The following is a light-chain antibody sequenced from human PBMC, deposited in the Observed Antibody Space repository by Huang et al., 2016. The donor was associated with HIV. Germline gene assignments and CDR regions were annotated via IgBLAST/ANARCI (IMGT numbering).Light chain of an antibody. V-gene: IGKV1-12*01. CDR1: QDIRSD. Sequence: DIQMTQSPSSVSASVGERVTITCRASQDIRSDVAWYQQKPGKAPKLLIYATSTLQSGVPSRFSVSSSGTEFTLTISSLQPEDFATYYCQQTDRFSITFGQGTRLEIK. CDR2: ATS. CDR3: QQTDRFSIT. J-gene: IGKJ5*01.